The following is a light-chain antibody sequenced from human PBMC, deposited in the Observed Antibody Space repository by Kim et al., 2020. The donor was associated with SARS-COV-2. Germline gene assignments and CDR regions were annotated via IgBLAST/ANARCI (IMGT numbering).Light chain of an antibody. CDR1: QGISSY. Sequence: AAPGYRATIPCRASQGISSYLPCYQQKPGKAPKRLIYAASTLQSGVPSRFSGSGSGTDFTLTISCLQSEDFATYYCQQYYSYPRTFGQGTKVDIK. CDR3: QQYYSYPRT. J-gene: IGKJ1*01. V-gene: IGKV1-8*01. CDR2: AAS.